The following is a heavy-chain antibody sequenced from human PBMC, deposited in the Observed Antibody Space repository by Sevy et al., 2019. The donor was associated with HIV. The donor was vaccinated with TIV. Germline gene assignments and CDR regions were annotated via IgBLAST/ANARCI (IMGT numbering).Heavy chain of an antibody. CDR3: ANKRFLEWLAMDV. Sequence: GGSLRLSCAASGFTFSSYAMSWVRQAPGKGLEWFSVISGSGGSTYYADSVTGRFTISRDNSKNTLYLQMNSLRAEDTAVYYCANKRFLEWLAMDVWGQGTTVSVSS. CDR1: GFTFSSYA. D-gene: IGHD3-3*01. CDR2: ISGSGGST. V-gene: IGHV3-23*01. J-gene: IGHJ6*02.